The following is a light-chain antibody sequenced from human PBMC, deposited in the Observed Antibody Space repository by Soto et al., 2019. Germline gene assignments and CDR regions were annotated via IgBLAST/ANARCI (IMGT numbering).Light chain of an antibody. V-gene: IGKV3-15*01. Sequence: EIVMTQSPATLSVSPGERATLSCRASQSINSNLAWYQQKPGQAPRLLIYAASTRATGIPARFSGSGSGTEFTLTISSLQSEDFAVYYCQQYNNLPRTFGQGTKVEIK. CDR3: QQYNNLPRT. CDR1: QSINSN. J-gene: IGKJ1*01. CDR2: AAS.